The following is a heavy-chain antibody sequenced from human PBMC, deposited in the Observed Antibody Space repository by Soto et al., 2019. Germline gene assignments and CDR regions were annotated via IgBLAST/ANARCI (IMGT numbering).Heavy chain of an antibody. CDR2: IWYDGSNK. D-gene: IGHD4-4*01. CDR1: GFTFSSYG. Sequence: GGALRLSCAASGFTFSSYGMHWVLQAPGKGLEWVAVIWYDGSNKYYADSVKGRFTISRDNSKNTLYLQMNSLRAEDTAVYYCARDVRYSKGAFDIWGQGTMVTVSS. CDR3: ARDVRYSKGAFDI. V-gene: IGHV3-33*01. J-gene: IGHJ3*02.